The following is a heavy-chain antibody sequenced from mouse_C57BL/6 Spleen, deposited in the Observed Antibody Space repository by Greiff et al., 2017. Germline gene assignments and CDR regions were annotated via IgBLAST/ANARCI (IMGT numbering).Heavy chain of an antibody. V-gene: IGHV3-6*01. CDR3: ARDGYGSSYDY. CDR1: GYSITSGYY. CDR2: ISYDGSN. Sequence: EVKLMESGPGLVKPSQSLSLTCSVTGYSITSGYYWNWIRQFPGNKLEWMGYISYDGSNNYNPSLKNRSSITRDTSKNQFFLKLNSVTTEDTATYYCARDGYGSSYDYWGQGTTLTVSS. D-gene: IGHD1-1*01. J-gene: IGHJ2*01.